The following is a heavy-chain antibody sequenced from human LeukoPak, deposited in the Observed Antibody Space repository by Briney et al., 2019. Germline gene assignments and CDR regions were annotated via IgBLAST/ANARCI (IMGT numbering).Heavy chain of an antibody. CDR2: IYYSGST. J-gene: IGHJ6*03. CDR1: GGSISSSSYY. Sequence: SETLSLTCTVSGGSISSSSYYWGWIRQPPGKGLEWIGSIYYSGSTYYNPSLKSRVTISVDTSKNQFSLKLSSVTAADTAVCYCARGYKQWLVSRYYYYYMDVWGKGTTVTVSS. D-gene: IGHD6-19*01. CDR3: ARGYKQWLVSRYYYYYMDV. V-gene: IGHV4-39*07.